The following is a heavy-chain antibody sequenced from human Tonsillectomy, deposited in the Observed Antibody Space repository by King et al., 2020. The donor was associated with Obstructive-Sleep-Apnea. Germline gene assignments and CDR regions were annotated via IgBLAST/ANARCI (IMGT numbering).Heavy chain of an antibody. J-gene: IGHJ4*02. CDR1: GFNFSVFD. CDR3: ARGTSYDILSGYYFEY. D-gene: IGHD3-9*01. CDR2: ISTSGATI. V-gene: IGHV3-48*01. Sequence: VQLVESGGLLVQPGGSLRLSCAASGFNFSVFDMNWVRKTPGRGLEWISYISTSGATIYYTDSVKGRFTVSRDNAKNSLYLQMNSLRPEDAALYYCARGTSYDILSGYYFEYWGQGTLVTVSS.